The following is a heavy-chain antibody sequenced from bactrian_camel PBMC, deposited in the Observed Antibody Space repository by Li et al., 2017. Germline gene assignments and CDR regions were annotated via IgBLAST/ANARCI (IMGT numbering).Heavy chain of an antibody. CDR3: AAGTRIIVGDYCDGITN. D-gene: IGHD4*01. CDR2: FDVDGSQ. V-gene: IGHV3S53*01. Sequence: HVQLVESGGGSVQAGGALGLTCTMPESIARTYCTGWYRQIPGKERGPVAVFDVDGSQAYTSSVKGRFTIFKDSAKNTIYLIMRDLKPEDTATNYCAAGTRIIVGDYCDGITNWGQGTQVTVS. CDR1: ESIARTYC. J-gene: IGHJ4*01.